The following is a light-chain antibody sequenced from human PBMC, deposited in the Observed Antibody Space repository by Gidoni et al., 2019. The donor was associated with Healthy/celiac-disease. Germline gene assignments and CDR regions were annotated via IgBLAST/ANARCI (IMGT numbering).Light chain of an antibody. CDR3: QSYDSSLSALYV. CDR1: ISNIGAGYD. J-gene: IGLJ1*01. Sequence: QSVLTQPPSVSGAPGQRVTISCTGSISNIGAGYDVHWYQQLPGTAPNLLIYGNSKRPSGVPDRFSGSKSGTSASLAITGLQAEDEADYYCQSYDSSLSALYVFGTGTKVTVL. CDR2: GNS. V-gene: IGLV1-40*01.